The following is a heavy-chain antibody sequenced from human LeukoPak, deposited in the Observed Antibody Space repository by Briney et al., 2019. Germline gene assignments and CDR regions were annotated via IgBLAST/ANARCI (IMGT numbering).Heavy chain of an antibody. J-gene: IGHJ6*03. Sequence: SGGSLRLSCAASGFTFSNAWMSWVRQAPGKGLEWVGRIKSKTDGGTTDYAAPVKGRFTISRDDSKNTLYLQMNSLKTEDTAVYYCTTGGVQNYASYYYYYMDVWGKGTTVTVSS. CDR1: GFTFSNAW. CDR3: TTGGVQNYASYYYYYMDV. CDR2: IKSKTDGGTT. D-gene: IGHD3-10*01. V-gene: IGHV3-15*01.